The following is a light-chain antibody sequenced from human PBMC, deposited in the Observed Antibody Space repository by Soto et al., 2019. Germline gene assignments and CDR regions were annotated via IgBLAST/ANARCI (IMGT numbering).Light chain of an antibody. CDR2: GAS. V-gene: IGKV3-15*01. J-gene: IGKJ1*01. Sequence: EVVMTQSPATLSVSPGERATLSCRASETVATNLAWYQQKPGQAPRLLISGASTRAAGISDRFSGSGSGTEFTLTISSLQSEDFAVYYCQQYNNWPRTFGQGTKAEIK. CDR3: QQYNNWPRT. CDR1: ETVATN.